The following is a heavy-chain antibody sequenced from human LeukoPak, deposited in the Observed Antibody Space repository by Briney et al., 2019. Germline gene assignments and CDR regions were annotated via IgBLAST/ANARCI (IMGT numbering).Heavy chain of an antibody. D-gene: IGHD6-6*01. Sequence: PGGSLRLSCAASGFTFSSYSMNWVRQAPGKGLEWVSSISSSSSYIYYADSVKGRFTISRDNAKNSLYLQMNSLRDEDTAVYYCARINNSPEYSSRSPVSAYYYYYMDVWGKGTTVAVSS. CDR2: ISSSSSYI. CDR3: ARINNSPEYSSRSPVSAYYYYYMDV. CDR1: GFTFSSYS. J-gene: IGHJ6*03. V-gene: IGHV3-21*01.